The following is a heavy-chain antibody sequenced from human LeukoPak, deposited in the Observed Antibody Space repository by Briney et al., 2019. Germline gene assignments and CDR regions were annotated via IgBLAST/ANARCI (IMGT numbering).Heavy chain of an antibody. D-gene: IGHD6-13*01. CDR1: GGTFSSYA. J-gene: IGHJ4*02. CDR2: IIPILGIA. Sequence: ASVKVSCKASGGTFSSYAISWVRQAPGQGLEWMGRIIPILGIANYAQKFQGRVTITADESTSTAYMELSSLRSEDTAVYYCATMAAAGSFDYWGQGTLVTVSS. V-gene: IGHV1-69*04. CDR3: ATMAAAGSFDY.